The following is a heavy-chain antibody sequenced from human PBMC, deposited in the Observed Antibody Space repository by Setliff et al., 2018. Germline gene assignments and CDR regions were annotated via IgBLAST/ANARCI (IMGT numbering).Heavy chain of an antibody. V-gene: IGHV4-34*01. D-gene: IGHD3-16*01. CDR2: INPSGTT. CDR3: RFWSYVYKNDY. CDR1: GDSISNYY. J-gene: IGHJ4*02. Sequence: LSLTCTVSGDSISNYYWGWVRQTPGKGLEWIAEINPSGTTNYIPSLKSRLTISVDTSKRQFSLKLISVTAADTAVYYCRFWSYVYKNDYWAQGTLVTVSS.